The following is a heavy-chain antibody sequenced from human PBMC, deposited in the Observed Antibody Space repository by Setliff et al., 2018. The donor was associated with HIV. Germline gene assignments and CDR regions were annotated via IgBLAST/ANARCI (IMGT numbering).Heavy chain of an antibody. D-gene: IGHD2-21*01. CDR2: IYTSGST. Sequence: PSETLSLTCSVSGGSISSGSYYWSWIRQPAGKGLEWIGHIYTSGSTNYNPSLKSRVTMSVDTSKNQFSLKVTSVRAAETAVYHCARASRWGSIPFDYWGQGTLVTVSS. J-gene: IGHJ4*02. V-gene: IGHV4-61*09. CDR3: ARASRWGSIPFDY. CDR1: GGSISSGSYY.